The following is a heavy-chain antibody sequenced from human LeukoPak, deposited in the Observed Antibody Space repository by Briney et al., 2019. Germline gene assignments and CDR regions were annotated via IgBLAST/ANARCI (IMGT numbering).Heavy chain of an antibody. CDR1: GFTFSSYG. V-gene: IGHV3-33*01. CDR2: IWYDGSNK. J-gene: IGHJ6*02. Sequence: GGSLRLSCAASGFTFSSYGMHWVRQAPGKGLEWVAVIWYDGSNKYYADSVKGRFTISRDNSKNTLYLQMNSLRAEDTAVYYCARDIYVGATILYYYYYGMDVWGQGTTVTVSS. D-gene: IGHD1-26*01. CDR3: ARDIYVGATILYYYYYGMDV.